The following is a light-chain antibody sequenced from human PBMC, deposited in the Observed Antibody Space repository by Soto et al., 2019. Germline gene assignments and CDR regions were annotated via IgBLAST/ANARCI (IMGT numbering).Light chain of an antibody. Sequence: QSVLTQPPSVSGAPGQRVTISCTGSSSNIGGGYDVHWYQQLPGTAPKLLIYGNSNRPSGVPDRFSGSKSGTSASLTITGLQAEDEADYYCQSYNSSLSGDVFGTGTKLTVL. J-gene: IGLJ1*01. CDR3: QSYNSSLSGDV. V-gene: IGLV1-40*01. CDR1: SSNIGGGYD. CDR2: GNS.